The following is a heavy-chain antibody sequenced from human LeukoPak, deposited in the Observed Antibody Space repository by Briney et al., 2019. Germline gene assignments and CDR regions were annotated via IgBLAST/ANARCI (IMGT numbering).Heavy chain of an antibody. J-gene: IGHJ4*02. CDR1: GYTFTNYG. D-gene: IGHD4-17*01. CDR2: ISVNKGHT. Sequence: ASVKVSCKATGYTFTNYGVSWVRQAPGQGLEWMGWISVNKGHTNYAQKLRGRVTMTTDTSTSAAYMELRSLKSDDTAVYYCTRDPDGDSDFDYWGQGTLVTVSS. CDR3: TRDPDGDSDFDY. V-gene: IGHV1-18*01.